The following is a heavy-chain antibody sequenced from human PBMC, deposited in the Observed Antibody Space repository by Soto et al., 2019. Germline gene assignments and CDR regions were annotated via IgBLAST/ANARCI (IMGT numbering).Heavy chain of an antibody. V-gene: IGHV3-9*01. D-gene: IGHD2-2*01. CDR3: AMHAKDVVVISAVIPVGDYYHFMDV. CDR2: ITWNSGNI. CDR1: GFTFDDYA. Sequence: EVQLVESGGGLVQPGRSLRLSCAASGFTFDDYAMHWVRQAPGKGLEWVSGITWNSGNIDYADSVRGRFTISRDNAKNSLYLQMTSLRVEDTALYYCAMHAKDVVVISAVIPVGDYYHFMDVWGKGTTVTVSS. J-gene: IGHJ6*03.